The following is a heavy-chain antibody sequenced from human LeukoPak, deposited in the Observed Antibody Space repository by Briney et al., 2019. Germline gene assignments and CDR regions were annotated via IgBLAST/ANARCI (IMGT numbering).Heavy chain of an antibody. Sequence: GASVKVSCKASGYRFTSYGFSWVRQAPGQGLEWMGWISAYNGNTNYAQKLQGRVTMTTDTSTSTAYMELRSLRSDDTAVYYCARAGGTAMVTGHDYFDYWGQGTLVTVSS. CDR1: GYRFTSYG. V-gene: IGHV1-18*01. D-gene: IGHD5-18*01. CDR3: ARAGGTAMVTGHDYFDY. CDR2: ISAYNGNT. J-gene: IGHJ4*02.